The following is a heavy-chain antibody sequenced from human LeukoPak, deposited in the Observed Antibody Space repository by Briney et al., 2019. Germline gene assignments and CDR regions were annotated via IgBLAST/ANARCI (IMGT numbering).Heavy chain of an antibody. CDR2: IIPIFGTA. Sequence: ASVKVSCKASGGTFSSYAISWVRQAPGQGLERMGGIIPIFGTANYAQKFQGRVTITTDESTSTAYMELSSLRSEDTAVYYCARVGLGGTGDYWGQGTLVTVSS. V-gene: IGHV1-69*05. CDR3: ARVGLGGTGDY. D-gene: IGHD3/OR15-3a*01. J-gene: IGHJ4*02. CDR1: GGTFSSYA.